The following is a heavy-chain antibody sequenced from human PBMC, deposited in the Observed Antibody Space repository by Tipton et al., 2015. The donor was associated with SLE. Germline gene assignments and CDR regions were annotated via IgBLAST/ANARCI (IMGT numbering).Heavy chain of an antibody. CDR1: GDSISNLNDF. Sequence: TLSLTCTVSGDSISNLNDFWGWIRQPPGKGLEWIGSIYSTGTTYFNASLRGRVTMSIDTSTNQFSLRLRSVTAADTAVYYCAGITDYYGPVDYWGLGTLVTVSS. D-gene: IGHD3-10*01. V-gene: IGHV4-39*07. CDR3: AGITDYYGPVDY. CDR2: IYSTGTT. J-gene: IGHJ4*02.